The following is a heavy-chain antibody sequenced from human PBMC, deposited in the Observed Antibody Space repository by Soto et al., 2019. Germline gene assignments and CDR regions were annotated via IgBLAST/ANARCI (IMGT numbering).Heavy chain of an antibody. CDR3: ASLTILDGMDV. J-gene: IGHJ6*02. D-gene: IGHD7-27*01. CDR2: ISSSGSTI. V-gene: IGHV3-48*03. CDR1: GFTFSSYA. Sequence: GGSLRLSCAASGFTFSSYAMSWVRQAPGKGLEWVSYISSSGSTIYYADSVKGRFTISRDNAKNSLYLQMNSLRAEDTAVYYCASLTILDGMDVWGQGTTVTVSS.